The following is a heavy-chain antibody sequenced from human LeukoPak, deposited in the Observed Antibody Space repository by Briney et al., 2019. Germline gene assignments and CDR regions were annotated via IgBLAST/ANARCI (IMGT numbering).Heavy chain of an antibody. Sequence: ASVKVSCTASGYTFTSYGISWVRQAPGQGLEWMGWISAYNGNTNYAQKLQGRVTMTTDTSTSTAYMELRSLRSDDTAVYYCARKSYDILTGYYPDDAFDIWGQGTMVTVSS. CDR1: GYTFTSYG. V-gene: IGHV1-18*01. CDR3: ARKSYDILTGYYPDDAFDI. CDR2: ISAYNGNT. D-gene: IGHD3-9*01. J-gene: IGHJ3*02.